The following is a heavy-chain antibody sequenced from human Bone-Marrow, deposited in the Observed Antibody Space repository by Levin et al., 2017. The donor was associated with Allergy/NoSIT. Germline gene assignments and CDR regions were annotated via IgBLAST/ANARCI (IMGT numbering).Heavy chain of an antibody. CDR1: GGSFSGYY. D-gene: IGHD2-8*02. V-gene: IGHV4-34*01. CDR2: INHSGST. J-gene: IGHJ2*01. CDR3: ARGPRAPQYGVPAAMRGLYWWCMPHTSGVDWYFDL. Sequence: PSETLSLTCAVYGGSFSGYYWSWIRQPPGKGLEWIGEINHSGSTNYNPSLKSRVTISVDTSKNQFSLKLSSVTAADTAVYYCARGPRAPQYGVPAAMRGLYWWCMPHTSGVDWYFDLWGRGTLVTVSS.